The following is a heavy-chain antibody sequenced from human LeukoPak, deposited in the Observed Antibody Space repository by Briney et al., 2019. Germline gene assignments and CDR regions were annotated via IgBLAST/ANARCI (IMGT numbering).Heavy chain of an antibody. CDR2: IYFSGNT. V-gene: IGHV4-39*01. J-gene: IGHJ4*02. Sequence: PSETLSLTCTVSGGSISSRSYFWGWIRQPPGKGLQWIANIYFSGNTYYNPSLKSRVTISGDTSRNQLSLKLSSVTAADTALYYCVSGWLAFDYWGQGTLVTVSS. CDR3: VSGWLAFDY. CDR1: GGSISSRSYF. D-gene: IGHD6-19*01.